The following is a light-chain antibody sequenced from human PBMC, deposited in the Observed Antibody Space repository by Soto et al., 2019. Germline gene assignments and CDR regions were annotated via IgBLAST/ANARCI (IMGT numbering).Light chain of an antibody. Sequence: QSALTQPASVSGSPGQSITISCTGTDSDVGGYNYVSWYQQHPGKAPKLIIYGVTNRPSGVSHRFSGSKSGNTASLTISGLQAEDEADYYCSSYTTRSTYVVLGGGTKLTVL. CDR1: DSDVGGYNY. V-gene: IGLV2-14*01. CDR3: SSYTTRSTYVV. CDR2: GVT. J-gene: IGLJ2*01.